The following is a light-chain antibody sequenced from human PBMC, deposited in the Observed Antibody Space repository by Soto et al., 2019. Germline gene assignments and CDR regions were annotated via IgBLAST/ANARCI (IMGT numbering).Light chain of an antibody. CDR3: QQYQSDTWT. J-gene: IGKJ1*01. CDR1: QTISSW. V-gene: IGKV1-5*03. CDR2: KAS. Sequence: DIQMTQSPSTLSGSVGYRVTITCRASQTISSWLAWYQQKPGKAPKLLIYKASTLKSGVPSRFSGSGSGTEFTLTISDLQPDDFATYYCQQYQSDTWTFGQGTTGDIK.